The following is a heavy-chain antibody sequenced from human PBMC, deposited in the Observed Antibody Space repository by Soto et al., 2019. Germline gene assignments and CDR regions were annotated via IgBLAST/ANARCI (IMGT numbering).Heavy chain of an antibody. Sequence: PSETLSLTCDVYGGSLSGYYWIWIRQPPGKGLEWIGEINHGGRTNYNASLKSRVTILVDTSKNQFFLRLSSVTAADTAVYYCASAREYSYGTYYYYYGMDVWGQGATVTVS. CDR2: INHGGRT. CDR1: GGSLSGYY. CDR3: ASAREYSYGTYYYYYGMDV. J-gene: IGHJ6*02. V-gene: IGHV4-34*01. D-gene: IGHD5-18*01.